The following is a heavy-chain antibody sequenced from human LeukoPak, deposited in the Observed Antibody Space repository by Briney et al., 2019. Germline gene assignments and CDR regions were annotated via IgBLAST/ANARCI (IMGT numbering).Heavy chain of an antibody. D-gene: IGHD5-24*01. CDR1: GGSISSYY. V-gene: IGHV4-59*01. CDR3: ASTVGWLQFGLAIYH. Sequence: SETLSLTCTVSGGSISSYYWSWIRQPPGKGLEWIGYIYYSGSTNYSPSPQSRLTISVDTSKKQFSLKLRSVTAADTATYYCASTVGWLQFGLAIYHWGQGTLVTVSS. J-gene: IGHJ5*02. CDR2: IYYSGST.